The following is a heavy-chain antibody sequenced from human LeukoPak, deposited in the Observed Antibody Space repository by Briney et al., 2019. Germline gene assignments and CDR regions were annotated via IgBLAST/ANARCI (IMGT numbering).Heavy chain of an antibody. V-gene: IGHV1-2*02. D-gene: IGHD1-14*01. CDR3: ARETAGALSFDY. CDR1: GYTFTGYY. J-gene: IGHJ4*02. Sequence: ASVKVSCKASGYTFTGYYMHWVRQAPGQGLGWMGWISPNSGGTNYAQKFQGRVTMTRDTSISTAYVELSRLRSDDTAVYYCARETAGALSFDYWGQGTLVTVSS. CDR2: ISPNSGGT.